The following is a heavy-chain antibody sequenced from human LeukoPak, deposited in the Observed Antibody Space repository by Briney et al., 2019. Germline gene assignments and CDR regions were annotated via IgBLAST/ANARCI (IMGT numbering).Heavy chain of an antibody. V-gene: IGHV3-23*01. D-gene: IGHD2-15*01. CDR2: ISGSGDST. CDR3: AKDPAFYCSGGSCYFDY. CDR1: GFTFSSYA. J-gene: IGHJ4*02. Sequence: GGSLRLSCAASGFTFSSYAMSWVRQAPGKGLEWVSTISGSGDSTYSADSVKGRFTISRDNSKNTLYLQMNSLRAEDTAVYYCAKDPAFYCSGGSCYFDYWGQGTLVTVSS.